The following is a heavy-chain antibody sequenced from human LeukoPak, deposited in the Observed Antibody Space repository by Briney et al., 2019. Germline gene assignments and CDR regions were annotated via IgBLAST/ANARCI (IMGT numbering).Heavy chain of an antibody. D-gene: IGHD6-19*01. CDR2: ISSSGSTI. CDR1: GFTFSSYW. Sequence: GGSLRLSCAASGFTFSSYWLTWVRQAPGKGLEWVSYISSSGSTIYYADSVKGRFTISRDNAKNSLYLQMNSLGAEDTAVYYCARGPTQGAVAGITYYFDYWGQGTLVTVSS. V-gene: IGHV3-48*04. J-gene: IGHJ4*02. CDR3: ARGPTQGAVAGITYYFDY.